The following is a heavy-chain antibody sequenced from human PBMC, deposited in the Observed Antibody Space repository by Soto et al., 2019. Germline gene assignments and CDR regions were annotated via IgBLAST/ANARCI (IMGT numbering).Heavy chain of an antibody. J-gene: IGHJ5*02. CDR3: VREGGDNWFAP. V-gene: IGHV4-30-4*01. CDR1: GGSISSGDYY. Sequence: QVQLQESGPGLVKPSQTLSLTCTVSGGSISSGDYYCSLIRQPPGKGVEWIGYINYSGSTFYNPSLKKRVTISLDTSTIQSSLQLSSVTAADTAVDYSVREGGDNWFAPWGEGTLVTVSS. CDR2: INYSGST. D-gene: IGHD3-16*01.